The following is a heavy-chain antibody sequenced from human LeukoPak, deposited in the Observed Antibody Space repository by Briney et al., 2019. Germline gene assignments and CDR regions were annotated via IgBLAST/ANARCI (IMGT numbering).Heavy chain of an antibody. Sequence: PGGSLRPSCAASGFTFSSYEMNWVRQAPGKGLEWVSYISSSGSTIYYADSVKGRFTISRDNAKNSLYLQMNNLRAEDTAVYYCAELGITMIGGVWGKGTTVTISS. CDR3: AELGITMIGGV. CDR2: ISSSGSTI. CDR1: GFTFSSYE. D-gene: IGHD3-10*02. V-gene: IGHV3-48*03. J-gene: IGHJ6*04.